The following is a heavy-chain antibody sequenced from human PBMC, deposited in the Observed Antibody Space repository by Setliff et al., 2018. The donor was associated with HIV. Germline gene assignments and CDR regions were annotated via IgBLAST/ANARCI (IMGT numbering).Heavy chain of an antibody. CDR2: IYTSGST. CDR3: AKTSVGATGLYAFDI. CDR1: GGSISSGSYY. V-gene: IGHV4-61*09. D-gene: IGHD1-26*01. J-gene: IGHJ3*02. Sequence: LSLTCTVSGGSISSGSYYWSWIRQPAGKGLEWIGHIYTSGSTNYNPSLKSRVTISADTSNNQFSLRLTSMTAADTAVYYCAKTSVGATGLYAFDIWCQGTMVTVSS.